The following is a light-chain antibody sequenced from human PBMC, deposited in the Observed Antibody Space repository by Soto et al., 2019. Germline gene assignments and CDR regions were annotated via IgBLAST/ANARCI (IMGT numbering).Light chain of an antibody. J-gene: IGKJ5*01. CDR1: QSVSSSY. CDR3: QQYGSSPIT. CDR2: GAS. Sequence: EIVLTQSPGTLPLSPGERATLSCRTSQSVSSSYLAWYQQKPGQAPRLLIYGASSRATGIPDRFSGSGSGTEFTLTISRLEPVDFAVYFCQQYGSSPITFGQGTRLEIK. V-gene: IGKV3-20*01.